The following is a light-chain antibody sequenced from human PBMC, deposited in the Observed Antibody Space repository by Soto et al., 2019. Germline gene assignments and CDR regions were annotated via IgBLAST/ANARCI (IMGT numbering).Light chain of an antibody. CDR3: SSYTTSSTEV. V-gene: IGLV2-14*01. Sequence: SALTQPASVSGSPGQSITISCAGASSDVGGYNYVSWYQQYPGKAPKLLIYEVSYRPSGVSNRFSGSKSGNTASLTISGLQAEDEADYYCSSYTTSSTEVFGTGTKLTVL. J-gene: IGLJ1*01. CDR1: SSDVGGYNY. CDR2: EVS.